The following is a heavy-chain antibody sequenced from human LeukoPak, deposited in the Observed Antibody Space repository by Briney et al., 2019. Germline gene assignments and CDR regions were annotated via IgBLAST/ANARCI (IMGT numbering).Heavy chain of an antibody. CDR1: GFTLRSYG. Sequence: PGRSLRLSCAASGFTLRSYGMHWVRQAPGEGLEWVAVIWHDGSVLDYSESVKGRFAVSRDNHKNTLYLQMDSLRVEDTAVYYCARDRGQDDPIDIWGQGTLVTVSS. CDR2: IWHDGSVL. D-gene: IGHD3-3*01. J-gene: IGHJ4*02. V-gene: IGHV3-33*01. CDR3: ARDRGQDDPIDI.